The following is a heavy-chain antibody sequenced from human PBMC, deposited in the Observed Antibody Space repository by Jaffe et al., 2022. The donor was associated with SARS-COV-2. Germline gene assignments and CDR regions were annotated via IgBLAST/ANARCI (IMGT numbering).Heavy chain of an antibody. D-gene: IGHD5-18*01. V-gene: IGHV3-23*01. CDR1: GFTFSSYA. J-gene: IGHJ4*02. Sequence: EVQLLESGGGLVQPGGSLRLSCAASGFTFSSYAMSWVRQAPGKGLEWVSAISGSGGSTYYADSVKGRFTISRDNSKNTLYLQMNSLRAEDTAVYYCAKVWGPYSYGQVGAHPDYWGQGTLVTVSS. CDR3: AKVWGPYSYGQVGAHPDY. CDR2: ISGSGGST.